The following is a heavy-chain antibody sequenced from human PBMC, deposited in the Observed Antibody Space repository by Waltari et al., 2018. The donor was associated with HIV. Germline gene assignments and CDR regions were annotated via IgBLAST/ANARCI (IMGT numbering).Heavy chain of an antibody. CDR2: ISWNAVNI. D-gene: IGHD3-16*01. V-gene: IGHV3-9*01. J-gene: IGHJ6*02. CDR3: TRMGGGRGLIHWDYYSGMDV. CDR1: GFKFGDFG. Sequence: EEKLVESGGALAQPGRTLRLSCAASGFKFGDFGMHWVRHVPGQGLGGVAGISWNAVNIAYADSVRGRVMISRDNGRNIVYLEMNRLRHEDTAVCYCTRMGGGRGLIHWDYYSGMDVWGQGTTVTVSS.